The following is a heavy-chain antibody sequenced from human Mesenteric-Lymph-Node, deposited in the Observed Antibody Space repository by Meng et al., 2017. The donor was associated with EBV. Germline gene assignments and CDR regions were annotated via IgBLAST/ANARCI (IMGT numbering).Heavy chain of an antibody. V-gene: IGHV4-34*11. D-gene: IGHD4-17*01. CDR2: IYDSGST. Sequence: QGQLQQWGAGRLKPSETLSLTCAVYCGSFSGYYWSWVRQSPGKGLEWIGYIYDSGSTDYNPSLKSRVTISVDTSKNQFSLKLNSVTAADTAVYYCARDAGGDYWYFDLWGRGTLVTVSS. CDR1: CGSFSGYY. J-gene: IGHJ2*01. CDR3: ARDAGGDYWYFDL.